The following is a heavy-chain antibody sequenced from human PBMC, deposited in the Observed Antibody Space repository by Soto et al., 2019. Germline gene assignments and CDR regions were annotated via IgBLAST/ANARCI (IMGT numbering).Heavy chain of an antibody. CDR2: ISGSGGST. CDR1: GFTFSSYA. CDR3: AKDTGEYVYYYYGMDV. J-gene: IGHJ6*02. V-gene: IGHV3-23*01. Sequence: GGSLRLSCAASGFTFSSYAMSWVRQAPGKGLEWVSVISGSGGSTYYADSVKGWFTISRDNSKNTLFLQMNRLRAEDTAVYYCAKDTGEYVYYYYGMDVWGQGTTVTVSS. D-gene: IGHD3-10*01.